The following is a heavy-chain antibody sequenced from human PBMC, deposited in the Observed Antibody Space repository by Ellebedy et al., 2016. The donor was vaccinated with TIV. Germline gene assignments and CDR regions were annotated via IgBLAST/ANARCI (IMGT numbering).Heavy chain of an antibody. D-gene: IGHD6-19*01. Sequence: GESLKISCAASGFTFSSHAMSWVRQAPGKGLEWVSVIYSGGNTFYAESVKGRFTISRDSSQNTLYLQMDSLRAEDTAVYYCASSPSQGYWGQGTLVTVSS. V-gene: IGHV3-23*03. CDR2: IYSGGNT. J-gene: IGHJ4*02. CDR3: ASSPSQGY. CDR1: GFTFSSHA.